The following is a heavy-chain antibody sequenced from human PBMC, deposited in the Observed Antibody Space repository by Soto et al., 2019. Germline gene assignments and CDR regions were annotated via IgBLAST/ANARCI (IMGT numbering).Heavy chain of an antibody. CDR2: IKQDAIDY. J-gene: IGHJ6*03. CDR3: VRGCDRSHCPYYIDV. Sequence: EVLLVESGGGLVQPGGSLRLSCAASGFSFSTYWMSWVRLAPGTGLEWVATIKQDAIDYYHADSVKGRFAISRDNAENSLYLQMTSLRPDDTAVYYCVRGCDRSHCPYYIDVWGTGITVTVSS. V-gene: IGHV3-7*01. CDR1: GFSFSTYW. D-gene: IGHD3-22*01.